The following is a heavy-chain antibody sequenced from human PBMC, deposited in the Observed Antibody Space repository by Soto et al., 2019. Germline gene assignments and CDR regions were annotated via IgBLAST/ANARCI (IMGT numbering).Heavy chain of an antibody. V-gene: IGHV6-1*01. D-gene: IGHD3-10*01. CDR1: GDSVSSNSAA. CDR2: TYYRSKWYN. J-gene: IGHJ5*02. CDR3: ARSMMVRGVFNWFDP. Sequence: PSPTLSLTCAISGDSVSSNSAAWNWIRQSPSRGLEWLGRTYYRSKWYNDYAVSVKSRITINPDTSKNQFSLQLNSVTPEDTAVYYCARSMMVRGVFNWFDPWGQGTRVTVS.